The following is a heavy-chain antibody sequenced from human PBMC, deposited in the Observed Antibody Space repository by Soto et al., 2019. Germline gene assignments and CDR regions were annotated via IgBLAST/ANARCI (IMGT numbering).Heavy chain of an antibody. Sequence: QITLKESGPTLVKPTQTLTLTCTFSGFSLSTSGVGVGWIRQPPGKALEWLAIIYWDDDKRYSPSLKSRLTMTADTSKTQVVPTLTNMDPVDTATYYCADMLLQYQLPLFDYWGQGTLVTVSS. CDR3: ADMLLQYQLPLFDY. CDR2: IYWDDDK. J-gene: IGHJ4*02. CDR1: GFSLSTSGVG. V-gene: IGHV2-5*02. D-gene: IGHD4-4*01.